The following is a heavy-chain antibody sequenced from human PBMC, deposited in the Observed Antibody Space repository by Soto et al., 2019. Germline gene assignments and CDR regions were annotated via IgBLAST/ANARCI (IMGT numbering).Heavy chain of an antibody. Sequence: PGGSLRLSCAASGFTFSSYWMSWVRQAPGKGLEWVANIKQDGSEKYYVDSVKGRFTISRDNAKNSLYLQMNSLRAEDTAVYYCARAPESPYCTNGVCHPGDGMDVWGQGTTVTVSS. CDR1: GFTFSSYW. D-gene: IGHD2-8*01. CDR2: IKQDGSEK. CDR3: ARAPESPYCTNGVCHPGDGMDV. J-gene: IGHJ6*02. V-gene: IGHV3-7*05.